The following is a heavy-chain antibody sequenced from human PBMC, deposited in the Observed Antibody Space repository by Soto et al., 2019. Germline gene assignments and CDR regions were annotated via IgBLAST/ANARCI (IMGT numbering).Heavy chain of an antibody. V-gene: IGHV4-61*08. CDR1: GGSVSSGDYF. Sequence: PSETLSLFCTVSGGSVSSGDYFWSWLRQSPGKRLEWIAYIYYSGSTNYNPSLKSRATISVDTSRSQVSLTLTSMTAADAALYYCARSPNYYYYGFGVWGQGTAVTVSS. CDR2: IYYSGST. J-gene: IGHJ6*02. CDR3: ARSPNYYYYGFGV. D-gene: IGHD3-10*01.